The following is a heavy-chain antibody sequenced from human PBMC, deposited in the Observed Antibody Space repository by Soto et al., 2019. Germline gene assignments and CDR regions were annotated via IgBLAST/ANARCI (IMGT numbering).Heavy chain of an antibody. J-gene: IGHJ4*02. CDR1: GFTFSGYW. V-gene: IGHV3-7*03. CDR3: AKDGDGSIFHPSDS. Sequence: GGSLRLSCVGSGFTFSGYWMSWVRQAPGKGLEWVAMINQDGSVKHYVDSVRGRFTISRDNAKNSLYMQMNSLTVEDTAIYYCAKDGDGSIFHPSDSWGQGSQVTVSS. CDR2: INQDGSVK. D-gene: IGHD3-3*01.